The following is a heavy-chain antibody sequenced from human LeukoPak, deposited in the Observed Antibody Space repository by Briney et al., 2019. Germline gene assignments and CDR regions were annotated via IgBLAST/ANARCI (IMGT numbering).Heavy chain of an antibody. D-gene: IGHD1-26*01. Sequence: GGSLRLSCAASRFTFNNYAMSWVRQAPGKRLEWVSSISGSGGGTFYANSVRGRFTFSSGNSKNTLFLQMNGLRADDTAVYYCAKWDDYFYYMDVWGQGTTVTVSS. CDR2: ISGSGGGT. V-gene: IGHV3-23*01. CDR1: RFTFNNYA. CDR3: AKWDDYFYYMDV. J-gene: IGHJ6*03.